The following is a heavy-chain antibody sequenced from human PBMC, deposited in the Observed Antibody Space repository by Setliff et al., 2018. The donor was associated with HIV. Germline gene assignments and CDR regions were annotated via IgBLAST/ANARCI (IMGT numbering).Heavy chain of an antibody. V-gene: IGHV4-59*11. J-gene: IGHJ6*03. Sequence: PSETLSLTCTVSGGSISSHYWSWIRQPPGKGLEWIGYTYYSGSTNYNPSLKSRVTISVDTSKNQFSLKLSSVTAADTAVYYCARGGIGDYYYYMDVWGKGTTVTVSS. CDR2: TYYSGST. CDR3: ARGGIGDYYYYMDV. CDR1: GGSISSHY. D-gene: IGHD3-10*01.